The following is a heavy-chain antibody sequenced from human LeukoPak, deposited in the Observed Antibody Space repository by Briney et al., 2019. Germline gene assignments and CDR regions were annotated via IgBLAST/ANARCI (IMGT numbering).Heavy chain of an antibody. V-gene: IGHV3-33*01. CDR3: ARVYSNSPEYGMGV. D-gene: IGHD2/OR15-2a*01. CDR1: GFSFSSYG. J-gene: IGHJ6*02. CDR2: IWYDGTNK. Sequence: GGSLRLSCAASGFSFSSYGMHWVRQAAGEGLEWVAVIWYDGTNKYYADSVKGRFTISRDNSKNTLYLQMNSLRAEDTAVYYCARVYSNSPEYGMGVWGQGTTVTVSS.